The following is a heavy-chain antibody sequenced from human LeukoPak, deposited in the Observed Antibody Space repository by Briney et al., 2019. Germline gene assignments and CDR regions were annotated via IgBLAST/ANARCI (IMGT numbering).Heavy chain of an antibody. V-gene: IGHV3-30*04. D-gene: IGHD1-7*01. CDR2: ISYDGSNK. CDR1: GFTFSSYA. CDR3: ARDSEGVTGTTSWFDP. J-gene: IGHJ5*02. Sequence: GGSLRLPCAASGFTFSSYAMHWVRQAPGKGLEWVAVISYDGSNKYYADSVKGRFTISRDNSKNTLYLQMNSLRAEDTAVYYCARDSEGVTGTTSWFDPWGQGTLVTVSS.